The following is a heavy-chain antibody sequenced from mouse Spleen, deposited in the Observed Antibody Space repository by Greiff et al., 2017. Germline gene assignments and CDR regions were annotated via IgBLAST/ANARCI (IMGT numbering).Heavy chain of an antibody. CDR3: ARDLGRYFDV. CDR1: GFSFSDYF. Sequence: EVHLVESEGGLVQPGSSMKLSCTASGFSFSDYFMAWVRQVPEKGLEWVANINYDGSSTYYLDSLKSRFIISRDNAKNILYLQMSSLKSEDTATYYCARDLGRYFDVWGAGTTVTVSS. J-gene: IGHJ1*01. V-gene: IGHV5-16*01. D-gene: IGHD4-1*01. CDR2: INYDGSST.